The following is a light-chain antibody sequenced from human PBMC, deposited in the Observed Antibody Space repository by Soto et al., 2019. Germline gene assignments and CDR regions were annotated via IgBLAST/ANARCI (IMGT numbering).Light chain of an antibody. CDR1: QSVSSY. J-gene: IGKJ5*01. V-gene: IGKV3-11*01. CDR3: QQHYRWPPIT. CDR2: DAS. Sequence: EIVLTKYPGPLSLSPGERSTLSFMSSQSVSSYLAWYQQKPGQAPRLLIYDASNRATGIPARFSGSGSGTDFTLTISRLEPEDFAVYYCQQHYRWPPITFGQGTRLEIK.